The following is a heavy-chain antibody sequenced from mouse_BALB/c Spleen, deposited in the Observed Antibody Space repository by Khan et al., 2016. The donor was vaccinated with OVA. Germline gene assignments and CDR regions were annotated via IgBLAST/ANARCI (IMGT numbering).Heavy chain of an antibody. V-gene: IGHV1-61*01. CDR2: IDPSDSES. Sequence: QVQLQQSGAELVRPGASVNLSCKASGYTFTSYWMNWVKQRPGHGLEWIGRIDPSDSESHYNQMFREKATLTVDKSSSTAYMQLSSLKSEDSAVYYCARREKYGYDPSWFAYWGQGTLVTVSA. D-gene: IGHD2-2*01. J-gene: IGHJ3*01. CDR1: GYTFTSYW. CDR3: ARREKYGYDPSWFAY.